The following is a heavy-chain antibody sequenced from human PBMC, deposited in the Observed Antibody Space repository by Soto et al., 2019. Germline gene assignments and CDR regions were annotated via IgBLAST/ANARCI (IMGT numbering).Heavy chain of an antibody. CDR1: GYSFTSYW. V-gene: IGHV5-51*07. J-gene: IGHJ6*02. CDR3: ARQAQLTGFRYYYYGMDV. D-gene: IGHD1-1*01. Sequence: GESLKISCKGSGYSFTSYWIGWVHQMPGKGLEWMGIIYPGDSDTRYSPSFQGQVTISADKSISTAYLQWSSLKASDTAMYYCARQAQLTGFRYYYYGMDVWGQGTTVTVSS. CDR2: IYPGDSDT.